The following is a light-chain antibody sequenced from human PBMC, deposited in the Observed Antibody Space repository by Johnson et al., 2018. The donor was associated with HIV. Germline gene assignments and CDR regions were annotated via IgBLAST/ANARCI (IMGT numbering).Light chain of an antibody. Sequence: QAVLTQPPSLSAAPGQRVSISCSGNSSNIENYFVSWYQQLPGAAPRLLIYEDNKRPSGIPDRFSGSKSGASATLGITGLQTGDEADYYCGVWDASLSPHSVLGTGTTVIVL. CDR1: SSNIENYF. CDR2: EDN. V-gene: IGLV1-51*02. J-gene: IGLJ1*01. CDR3: GVWDASLSPHSV.